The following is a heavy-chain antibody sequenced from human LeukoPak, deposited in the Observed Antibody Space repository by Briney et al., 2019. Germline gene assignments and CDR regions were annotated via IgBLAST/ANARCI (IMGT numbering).Heavy chain of an antibody. J-gene: IGHJ4*02. D-gene: IGHD3/OR15-3a*01. CDR2: IRYDGSNK. CDR1: GFTLSSYG. CDR3: AKDWTAMPDY. V-gene: IGHV3-30*02. Sequence: PGRSLRLSCAASGFTLSSYGMRWVRQAPGKGLEWVAFIRYDGSNKYYADSVKGGFTISRGNSKNTLYLQMNSLRAEDTAVYYCAKDWTAMPDYWGQGTLVTVSS.